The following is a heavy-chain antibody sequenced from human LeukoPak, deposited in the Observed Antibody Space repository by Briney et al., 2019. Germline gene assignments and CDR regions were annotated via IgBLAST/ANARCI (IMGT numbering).Heavy chain of an antibody. V-gene: IGHV1-46*03. D-gene: IGHD2-2*02. CDR3: ARVGGYCSSTSCYTRPRFQH. Sequence: GASVKVSCKASGYTFTSYYMHWVRQAPGQGLEWMGIINPSGGSTSYAQKFQGGVTMTRDTSTSTVYMELSSLRSEDTAVYYCARVGGYCSSTSCYTRPRFQHWGQDTLVTVSS. CDR2: INPSGGST. J-gene: IGHJ1*01. CDR1: GYTFTSYY.